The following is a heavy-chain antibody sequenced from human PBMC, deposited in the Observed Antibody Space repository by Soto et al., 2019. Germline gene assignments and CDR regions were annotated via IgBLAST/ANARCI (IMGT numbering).Heavy chain of an antibody. Sequence: ASVKVSCKASGYTFTSYGISWVRQAPGQGLEWMGWISAYNGNTNYAQKLQGRVTMTTDTSTSTAYMELRSLRSDDTAVYYCARGYYGSGSYEYYYYYMDVWGKGTTVTVSS. D-gene: IGHD3-10*01. CDR1: GYTFTSYG. CDR2: ISAYNGNT. V-gene: IGHV1-18*01. J-gene: IGHJ6*03. CDR3: ARGYYGSGSYEYYYYYMDV.